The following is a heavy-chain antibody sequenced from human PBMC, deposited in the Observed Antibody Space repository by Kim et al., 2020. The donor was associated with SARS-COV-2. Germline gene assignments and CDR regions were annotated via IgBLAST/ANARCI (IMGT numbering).Heavy chain of an antibody. CDR2: ISFDGRNK. D-gene: IGHD3-10*01. CDR1: GVSFDSSA. Sequence: GGSLRLSCAASGVSFDSSAMNWVRQAPGKGLEWVAVISFDGRNKAYADSVEGRFTITRDNSKSTLHLQMNSPRVEDTAVYYCARGTYYESVSLSDYY. CDR3: ARGTYYESVSLSDYY. J-gene: IGHJ6*03. V-gene: IGHV3-30-3*01.